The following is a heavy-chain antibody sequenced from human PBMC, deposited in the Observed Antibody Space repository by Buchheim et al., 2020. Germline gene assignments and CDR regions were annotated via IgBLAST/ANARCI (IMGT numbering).Heavy chain of an antibody. CDR1: GCTFTSYD. Sequence: QVQLVQSGAEVKKPGASVKVSCKASGCTFTSYDINWVRQATGQGLEWMGWMNPNSGNTGYAQKFQGRVTMTRNTSISTAYMELSSLRSEDTAVYYCARGGFAAMVKDESDYYYYMDVWGKGTT. J-gene: IGHJ6*03. V-gene: IGHV1-8*01. CDR3: ARGGFAAMVKDESDYYYYMDV. CDR2: MNPNSGNT. D-gene: IGHD5-18*01.